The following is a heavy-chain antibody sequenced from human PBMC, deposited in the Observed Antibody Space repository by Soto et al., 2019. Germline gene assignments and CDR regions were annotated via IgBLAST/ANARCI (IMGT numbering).Heavy chain of an antibody. CDR1: GDSITSFY. CDR2: IYYTGST. D-gene: IGHD6-19*01. CDR3: ATGPWLVTFDY. Sequence: PSETLSLTCIVSGDSITSFYWNWIRRPPGKGLEWIGSIYYTGSTKYNPSLKSRVTISVDTSRRQFSLRLSSVTAADTAVYYCATGPWLVTFDYWGQGTLVTVSS. J-gene: IGHJ4*02. V-gene: IGHV4-59*01.